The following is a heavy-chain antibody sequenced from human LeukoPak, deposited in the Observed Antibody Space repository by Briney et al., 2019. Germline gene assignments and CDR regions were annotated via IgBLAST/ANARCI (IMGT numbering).Heavy chain of an antibody. J-gene: IGHJ5*02. D-gene: IGHD2-2*01. CDR3: ARGYCSSTSCVWFDP. CDR2: IWYDGSNK. Sequence: PGGSLRLSCAASGFTFSSYGMHWVRQGPGKGREGVAVIWYDGSNKYYADSVKGRFTISRDNSKNTLYLQMNSLRAEDTAVYYCARGYCSSTSCVWFDPWGQGTLVTVSS. V-gene: IGHV3-33*01. CDR1: GFTFSSYG.